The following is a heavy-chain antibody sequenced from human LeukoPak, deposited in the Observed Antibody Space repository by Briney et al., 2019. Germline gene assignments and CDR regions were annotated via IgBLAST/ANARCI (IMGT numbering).Heavy chain of an antibody. Sequence: GASVKVSCKASGYTFTDYYMHWVRQAPGQGLEWMGWINLNSRGTNYAQKFQGRVTMTRDTSISTAYMELSSLRSEDTAVYYCARPLLKDRNDAFDIWGQGTMVTVSS. CDR2: INLNSRGT. V-gene: IGHV1-2*02. J-gene: IGHJ3*02. D-gene: IGHD2-8*01. CDR1: GYTFTDYY. CDR3: ARPLLKDRNDAFDI.